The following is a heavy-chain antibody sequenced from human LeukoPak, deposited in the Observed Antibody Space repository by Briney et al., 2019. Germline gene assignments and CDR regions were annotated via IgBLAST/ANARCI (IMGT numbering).Heavy chain of an antibody. V-gene: IGHV3-21*01. D-gene: IGHD3-10*01. CDR1: GFTFSSYS. Sequence: GGSLRLSCAVPGFTFSSYSMNWVRQAPGKGLEWVSSISSSSSYIYYADSVKGRFTISRDNAKNSLYLQMNSLRAEDTAVYYCASGGTYYYGSGSYTVDYWGQGTLVTASS. CDR3: ASGGTYYYGSGSYTVDY. CDR2: ISSSSSYI. J-gene: IGHJ4*02.